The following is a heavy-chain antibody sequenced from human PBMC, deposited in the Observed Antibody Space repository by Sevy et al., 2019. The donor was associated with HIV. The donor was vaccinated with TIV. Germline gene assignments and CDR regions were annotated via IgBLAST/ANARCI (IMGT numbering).Heavy chain of an antibody. CDR1: GFTVSSNY. CDR3: AVVAEGY. D-gene: IGHD6-13*01. V-gene: IGHV3-53*01. J-gene: IGHJ4*02. CDR2: IYSGDSI. Sequence: GGSLRLSCAASGFTVSSNYMSWVRQAPGKGLEWVSVIYSGDSISYADSVKGRFTISRDNSKNTLDLQMNSLRAEDTAVYYCAVVAEGYWGQGTLVTVSS.